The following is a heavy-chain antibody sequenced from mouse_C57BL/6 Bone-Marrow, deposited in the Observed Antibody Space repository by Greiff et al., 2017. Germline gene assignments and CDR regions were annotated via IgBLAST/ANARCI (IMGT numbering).Heavy chain of an antibody. D-gene: IGHD2-3*01. CDR3: ARALDGYYVSFYFDY. V-gene: IGHV5-17*01. CDR1: GFTFSDYG. CDR2: ISSGSSTI. J-gene: IGHJ2*01. Sequence: EVQVVESGGGLVKPGGSLKLSCAASGFTFSDYGMHWVRQAPEKGLEWVAYISSGSSTIYYADTVKGRFTISRDNAKNTLVLQMTSLRSEDTAMYYCARALDGYYVSFYFDYWGQGTTLTVSS.